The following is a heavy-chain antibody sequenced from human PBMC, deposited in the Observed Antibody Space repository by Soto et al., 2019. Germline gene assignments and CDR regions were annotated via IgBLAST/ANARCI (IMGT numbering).Heavy chain of an antibody. CDR1: GGSLSSYY. CDR2: IYYSGST. Sequence: SETLSLTCPVSGGSLSSYYLSWIRQPPGKGLEWIGYIYYSGSTNYNPSLKSRVTISVDTSKNQFSLKLSSVTAADTAVYYCARSGGDILTGYSFDYWGQGTLVTVSS. V-gene: IGHV4-59*08. J-gene: IGHJ4*02. D-gene: IGHD3-9*01. CDR3: ARSGGDILTGYSFDY.